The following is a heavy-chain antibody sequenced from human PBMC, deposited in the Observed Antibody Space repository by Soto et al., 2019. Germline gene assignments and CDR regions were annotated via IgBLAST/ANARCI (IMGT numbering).Heavy chain of an antibody. CDR1: GYTLTELS. Sequence: GASVKVSCKVSGYTLTELSMHWVRQAPGKGLEWMGGFDPEDGETIYAQKFQGRVTMTEDTSTDTAYMELSSLRSEDTAVYYCATDENEYSGSYPLYYWGQGALVTVSS. V-gene: IGHV1-24*01. J-gene: IGHJ4*02. CDR3: ATDENEYSGSYPLYY. D-gene: IGHD1-26*01. CDR2: FDPEDGET.